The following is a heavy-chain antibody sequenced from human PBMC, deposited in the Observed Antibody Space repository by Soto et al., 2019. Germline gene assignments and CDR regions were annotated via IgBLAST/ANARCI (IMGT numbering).Heavy chain of an antibody. V-gene: IGHV1-46*01. CDR1: GYTFTISY. J-gene: IGHJ5*02. D-gene: IGHD1-26*01. CDR3: AREALLWSYFWVTHYNWRYP. Sequence: ASVKVSCKASGYTFTISYMHWVRQAPGQGLERMGIINPSGGSTSYAQKFQGRVTMTRDTSTSTVYMELSSLRSEDTAVYYCAREALLWSYFWVTHYNWRYPWGQGTLLTVSS. CDR2: INPSGGST.